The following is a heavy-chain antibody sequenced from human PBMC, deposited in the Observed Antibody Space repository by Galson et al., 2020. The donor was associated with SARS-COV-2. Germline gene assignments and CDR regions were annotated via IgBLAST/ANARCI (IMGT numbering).Heavy chain of an antibody. V-gene: IGHV4-59*01. CDR2: IYYSGST. J-gene: IGHJ4*02. CDR3: ARGFDY. Sequence: SETLSLTCTVSGGSISSYYWSWIRQPPGKGLEWIGYIYYSGSTNYNTSLKSRVTISVDTSKNQFALKLSSVTAADTAVYYCARGFDYWGQGTLVTVSS. CDR1: GGSISSYY.